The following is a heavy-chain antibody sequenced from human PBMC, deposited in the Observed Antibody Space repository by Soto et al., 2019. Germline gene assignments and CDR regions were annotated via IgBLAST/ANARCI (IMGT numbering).Heavy chain of an antibody. J-gene: IGHJ4*02. Sequence: QVQLVQSGAEVKKPGASVKVSCKASGYTFTSYGISWVRQAPGQGLEWMGWNSAYNGNTNYDQKLHGRVTMTTNTSTRTVYMELRSLTSDDTAVYYCARDSPPPPEWGQGTLVTVSS. CDR2: NSAYNGNT. CDR3: ARDSPPPPE. CDR1: GYTFTSYG. V-gene: IGHV1-18*01.